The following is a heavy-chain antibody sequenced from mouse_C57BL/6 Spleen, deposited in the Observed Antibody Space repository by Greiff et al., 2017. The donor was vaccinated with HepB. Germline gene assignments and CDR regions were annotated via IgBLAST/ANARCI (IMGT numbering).Heavy chain of an antibody. D-gene: IGHD2-1*01. Sequence: EVQLQQSGPELVKPGASVKISCKASGYSFTGYYMNWVKQSPEKSLEWIGEINPSTGGTTYNQKFKAKATLTVDKSSSTAYMQLKSLTSEDSAVYYCARFHYGNYFDYWGQGTTLTVSS. CDR1: GYSFTGYY. CDR2: INPSTGGT. CDR3: ARFHYGNYFDY. V-gene: IGHV1-42*01. J-gene: IGHJ2*01.